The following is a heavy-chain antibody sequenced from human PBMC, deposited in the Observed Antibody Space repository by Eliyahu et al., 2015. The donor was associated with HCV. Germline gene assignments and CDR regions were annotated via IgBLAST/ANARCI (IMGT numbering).Heavy chain of an antibody. D-gene: IGHD3-16*01. CDR2: INPGGGGT. CDR3: TRVRGGDFDMDV. J-gene: IGHJ6*02. Sequence: QVQLVQSGAEVRKPGASVKVSCKASGYTVTDYSVHWVRQAPGQGLEWMGIINPGGGGTSYAQRFQGRVSMTRDTSTSTVYLELSSLRYEDTAVYYCTRVRGGDFDMDVWGQGTTVTVSS. V-gene: IGHV1-46*01. CDR1: GYTVTDYS.